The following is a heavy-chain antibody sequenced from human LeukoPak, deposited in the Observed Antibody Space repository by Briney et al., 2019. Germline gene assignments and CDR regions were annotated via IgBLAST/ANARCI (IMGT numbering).Heavy chain of an antibody. CDR1: GGTFSSYA. J-gene: IGHJ4*02. CDR2: IIPIFGTA. CDR3: AMGIGYSSSWYWYDIPY. Sequence: GASVKVSRKASGGTFSSYAISWVRQAPGQGLEWMGGIIPIFGTANYAQKFQGRVTITADESTSTAYMELSSLRSEDTAVYYCAMGIGYSSSWYWYDIPYWGQGTLVTVSS. V-gene: IGHV1-69*01. D-gene: IGHD6-13*01.